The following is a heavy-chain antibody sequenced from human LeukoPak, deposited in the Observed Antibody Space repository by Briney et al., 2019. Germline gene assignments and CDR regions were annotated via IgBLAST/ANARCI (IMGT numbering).Heavy chain of an antibody. D-gene: IGHD5-18*01. CDR1: GYTFTDYY. CDR2: VDPEDGET. Sequence: GATVKISCKASGYTFTDYYMHWVPQAPGKGLEWMGRVDPEDGETKFEEKFQGRLSITADTSTDTVYLELSSLRSEDTAVYYCATEYPRGGYGLDYWGQGTLVTVSS. V-gene: IGHV1-69-2*01. J-gene: IGHJ4*02. CDR3: ATEYPRGGYGLDY.